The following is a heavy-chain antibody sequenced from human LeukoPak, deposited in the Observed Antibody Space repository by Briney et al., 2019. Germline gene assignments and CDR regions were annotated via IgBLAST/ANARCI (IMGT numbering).Heavy chain of an antibody. CDR1: GFTFSSYA. V-gene: IGHV3-23*01. Sequence: GGSLRLSCAASGFTFSSYAMSWVRQAPGKGLEWVSAISGSGGSTYYADSVKGRFTISRDNSKNTLYLQMNSLRAEDTAVYYCAREATEIQRYSYYYYMDVWGTGTTVTVSS. J-gene: IGHJ6*03. CDR3: AREATEIQRYSYYYYMDV. CDR2: ISGSGGST. D-gene: IGHD5-18*01.